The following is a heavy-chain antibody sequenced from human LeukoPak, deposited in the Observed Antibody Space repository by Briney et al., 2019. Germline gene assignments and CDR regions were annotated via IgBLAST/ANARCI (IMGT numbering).Heavy chain of an antibody. V-gene: IGHV3-23*01. CDR2: ISGSGGST. J-gene: IGHJ4*02. Sequence: PGGSLRLSCAASGFTLSSYAMSWVRQAPGKGLEWVSAISGSGGSTYYADSVRGRFTISRDNSKNTLYLQMNSLRTEDTAVYYCAKEGAWVNYYGPGSYNQVDYWGQGTLVTVSS. D-gene: IGHD3-10*01. CDR1: GFTLSSYA. CDR3: AKEGAWVNYYGPGSYNQVDY.